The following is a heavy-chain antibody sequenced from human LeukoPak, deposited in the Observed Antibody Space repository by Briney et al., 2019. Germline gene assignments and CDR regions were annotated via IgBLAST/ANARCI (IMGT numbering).Heavy chain of an antibody. V-gene: IGHV4-34*01. CDR3: ARGGGMRYYYGSGSPYKT. D-gene: IGHD3-10*01. CDR2: INHSGST. J-gene: IGHJ5*02. Sequence: SETLSLTCAVYGGPFSGYYWSWIRQPPGEGLEWIGEINHSGSTNYNPSLKSRVTISVDTSKNQFSLKLSSVTAADTAVYYCARGGGMRYYYGSGSPYKTWGQGTLVTVSS. CDR1: GGPFSGYY.